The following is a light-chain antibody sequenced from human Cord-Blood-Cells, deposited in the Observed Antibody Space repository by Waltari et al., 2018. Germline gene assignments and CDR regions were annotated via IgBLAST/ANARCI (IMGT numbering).Light chain of an antibody. J-gene: IGLJ3*02. CDR3: SSYTSSSTWV. V-gene: IGLV2-14*01. Sequence: QSALTQPAPVSGSPGQTTTISCPGTSSDGGGYDYIPWYQQHPGKAPNLMIYDVSNRPSGVSNRFSGSKSGNTASLTISGLQAEDEADYYCSSYTSSSTWVFGGGTKLTVL. CDR2: DVS. CDR1: SSDGGGYDY.